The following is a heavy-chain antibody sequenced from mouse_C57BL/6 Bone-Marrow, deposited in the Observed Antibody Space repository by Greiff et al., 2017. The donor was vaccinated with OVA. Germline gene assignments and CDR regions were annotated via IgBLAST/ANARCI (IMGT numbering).Heavy chain of an antibody. Sequence: VQLQQSGAELARPGASVKLSCKASGYTFTSYGISWVKQRTGQGLEWIGEINPRNGNTYYNEKFKGKATLTVDKSSSTAYMELSSLTSEDSACYFCASPPVFDYWGQGTSVTVSS. J-gene: IGHJ4*01. CDR2: INPRNGNT. CDR3: ASPPVFDY. V-gene: IGHV1-81*01. CDR1: GYTFTSYG.